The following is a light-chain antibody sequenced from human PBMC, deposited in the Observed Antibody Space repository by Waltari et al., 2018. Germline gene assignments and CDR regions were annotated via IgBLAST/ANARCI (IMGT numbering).Light chain of an antibody. CDR1: STDVGYNY. J-gene: IGLJ2*01. V-gene: IGLV2-14*01. Sequence: QSALTQPASVSGSPGQSITISCSGLSTDVGYNYVSWYQPRPGKAPKLMIYEVKNRPSGVSSRFSGSRSANTASLTISGLQAEDEADYYCSSFTTSTSLLIFGGGTKVTVL. CDR2: EVK. CDR3: SSFTTSTSLLI.